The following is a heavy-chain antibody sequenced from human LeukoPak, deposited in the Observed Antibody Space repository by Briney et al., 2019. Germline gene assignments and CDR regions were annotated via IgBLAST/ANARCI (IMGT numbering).Heavy chain of an antibody. CDR3: ARHALLGDTYYDFWSGYYTGYYFDY. V-gene: IGHV5-51*01. D-gene: IGHD3-3*01. Sequence: KHGESLKISCKGSGYSFTSYWIGWVRQMPGKGLEWMGIIYPGESDTRYSPSFQGQVTISADKSISTAYLQWSSLKASDTAMYYCARHALLGDTYYDFWSGYYTGYYFDYWGQGTLVTVSS. J-gene: IGHJ4*02. CDR2: IYPGESDT. CDR1: GYSFTSYW.